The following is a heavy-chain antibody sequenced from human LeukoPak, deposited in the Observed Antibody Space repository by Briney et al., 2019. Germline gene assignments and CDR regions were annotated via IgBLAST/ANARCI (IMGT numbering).Heavy chain of an antibody. CDR1: GGTFSSYA. V-gene: IGHV1-69*13. Sequence: ASVKVSCKASGGTFSSYAISWVRQAPGQGLEWMGGIIPIFGTANYAQKFQGRVTITADESTSTAYMELSSLRSEDTAVYYCARVAAGMRRGFDPWGQGTLVTVSS. J-gene: IGHJ5*02. CDR3: ARVAAGMRRGFDP. D-gene: IGHD6-13*01. CDR2: IIPIFGTA.